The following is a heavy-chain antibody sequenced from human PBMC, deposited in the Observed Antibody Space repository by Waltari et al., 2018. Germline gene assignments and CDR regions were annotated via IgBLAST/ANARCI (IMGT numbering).Heavy chain of an antibody. CDR3: AAPSGGSCYSGWFDP. Sequence: QVQLQQWGAGLLKPSETLSLTCAVYGGSFSGYYWSWIRQPPGKGLEWIGEINQSGSTNYNPALKRRVTISVDTSKNQFSLKLSSVTAADTAVYYCAAPSGGSCYSGWFDPWGQGTLVTVSS. V-gene: IGHV4-34*01. CDR1: GGSFSGYY. D-gene: IGHD2-15*01. J-gene: IGHJ5*02. CDR2: INQSGST.